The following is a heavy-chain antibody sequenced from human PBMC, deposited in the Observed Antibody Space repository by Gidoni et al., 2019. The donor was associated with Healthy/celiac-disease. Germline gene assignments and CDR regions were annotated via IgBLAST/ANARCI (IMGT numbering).Heavy chain of an antibody. V-gene: IGHV1-18*01. CDR2: ISAYNGNT. D-gene: IGHD6-19*01. CDR1: GYTFTSYG. CDR3: ARDSERQWLSRPSY. Sequence: QVQLVQSGAEVKKPGASVKVSCKASGYTFTSYGISCVRQAPGQGIGWMGWISAYNGNTNYEQKLQGRVTMTTDTSTSTAYMELRSMRSDDTAVYYCARDSERQWLSRPSYWGQGSLVTVSS. J-gene: IGHJ4*02.